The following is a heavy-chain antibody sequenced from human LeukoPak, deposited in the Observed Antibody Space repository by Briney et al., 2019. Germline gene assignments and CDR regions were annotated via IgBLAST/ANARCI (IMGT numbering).Heavy chain of an antibody. Sequence: KPSEPLSFTCTVSGGSISGSSYSWCCIRQPPGKALEWLALIYWDDDKRYSPSLKSRLTISKDTSKNQVVLTMTNMDPVDTATYYCAHRPRFGEILSPFDYWGQGILVTVSS. CDR1: GGSISGSSYS. CDR3: AHRPRFGEILSPFDY. CDR2: IYWDDDK. V-gene: IGHV2-5*02. D-gene: IGHD3-10*01. J-gene: IGHJ4*02.